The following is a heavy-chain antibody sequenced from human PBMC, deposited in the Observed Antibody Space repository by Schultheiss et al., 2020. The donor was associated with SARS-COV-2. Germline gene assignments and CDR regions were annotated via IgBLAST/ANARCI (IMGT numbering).Heavy chain of an antibody. CDR2: IYYSGST. V-gene: IGHV4-59*12. Sequence: SETLSLTCAVYGGSFSGYYWSWIRQPPGKGLEWIGYIYYSGSTNYNPSLKSRVTMSVDTSKNQFSLKLSSVTAADTAVYYCARGPDYGDYGVWGQGTTVTVSS. J-gene: IGHJ6*02. D-gene: IGHD4-17*01. CDR3: ARGPDYGDYGV. CDR1: GGSFSGYY.